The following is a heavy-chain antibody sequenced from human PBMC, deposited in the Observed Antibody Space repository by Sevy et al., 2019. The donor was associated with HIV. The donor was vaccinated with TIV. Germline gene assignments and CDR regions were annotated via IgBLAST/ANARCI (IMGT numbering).Heavy chain of an antibody. J-gene: IGHJ4*02. CDR3: ARYYYDSSGIDY. CDR1: GFTFSRYW. CDR2: INSDASIP. D-gene: IGHD3-22*01. V-gene: IGHV3-74*01. Sequence: GGSLRLSCTASGFTFSRYWMHWVRQAPGKGLVWVSRINSDASIPSYADSVKVRFTISRDNAKNTLYLQMNSLRAEDTAVYYCARYYYDSSGIDYWGQGTLVTVSS.